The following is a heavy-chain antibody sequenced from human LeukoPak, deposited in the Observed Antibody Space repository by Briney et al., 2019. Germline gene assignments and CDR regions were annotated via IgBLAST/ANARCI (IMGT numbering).Heavy chain of an antibody. CDR1: GGFMSSYY. Sequence: SETLSLTCTVSGGFMSSYYWTWIRLPPGKGLEGIGSIHYTGSTSYNPSLKSRVTISVDTSKNQFSVTLTWVTAADTAVYFCAREALGSGYLDYWGQGTLVTVSS. CDR3: AREALGSGYLDY. J-gene: IGHJ4*02. V-gene: IGHV4-59*01. CDR2: IHYTGST. D-gene: IGHD3-3*01.